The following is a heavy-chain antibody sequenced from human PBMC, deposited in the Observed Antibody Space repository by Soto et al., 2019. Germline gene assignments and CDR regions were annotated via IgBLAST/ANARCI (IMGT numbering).Heavy chain of an antibody. CDR1: GYSFTSYW. CDR3: ARDSISGGETPSGYYYGMDV. Sequence: PGESLKISCKGSGYSFTSYWISWVRQMPGKGLEWMGRTDPSDSYTNYSPSFQGHVTISADKSISTAYLQWSSLKASDTAVYYCARDSISGGETPSGYYYGMDVWGQGTTVTVSS. J-gene: IGHJ6*02. D-gene: IGHD2-15*01. CDR2: TDPSDSYT. V-gene: IGHV5-10-1*01.